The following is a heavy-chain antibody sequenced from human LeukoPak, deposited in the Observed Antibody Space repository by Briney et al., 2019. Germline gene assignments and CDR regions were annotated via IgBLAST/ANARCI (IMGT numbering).Heavy chain of an antibody. J-gene: IGHJ4*02. D-gene: IGHD3-16*02. CDR3: ARGNSFSYPD. Sequence: GGSLRLSCAASGFTFTSFWMHWVRQAPGQGLVWVSRINNDGSGTSYADSVKGRFTISRDNAKNTLFLQMNSLRAEDTAVYYCARGNSFSYPDWGQGTLVTVSS. CDR1: GFTFTSFW. CDR2: INNDGSGT. V-gene: IGHV3-74*01.